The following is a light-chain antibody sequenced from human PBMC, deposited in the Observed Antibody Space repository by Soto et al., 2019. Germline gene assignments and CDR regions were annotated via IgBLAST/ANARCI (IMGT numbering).Light chain of an antibody. J-gene: IGKJ4*01. Sequence: EILMTQSPASLSVSPGERPTLSCRASQSVSSNLAWYQQKRGQPPRLLIFGASTRATGIPARFSGSGSGTEFPLTISSLQSEDFAFYYCQQYNNWPLTFGGGTKVEIK. V-gene: IGKV3-15*01. CDR3: QQYNNWPLT. CDR1: QSVSSN. CDR2: GAS.